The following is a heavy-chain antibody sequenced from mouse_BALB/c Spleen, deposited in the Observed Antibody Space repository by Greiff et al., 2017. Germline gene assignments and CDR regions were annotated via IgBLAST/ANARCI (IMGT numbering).Heavy chain of an antibody. D-gene: IGHD1-2*01. Sequence: VQLKQSGPGLVKPSQSLSLTCTVTGYSITSDYAWNWIRQFPGNKLEWMGYISYSGSTSYNPSLKSRISITRDTSKNQFFLQLNSVTTEDTATYYCARGGVLRPAWFAYWGQGTLVTVSA. V-gene: IGHV3-2*02. J-gene: IGHJ3*01. CDR2: ISYSGST. CDR1: GYSITSDYA. CDR3: ARGGVLRPAWFAY.